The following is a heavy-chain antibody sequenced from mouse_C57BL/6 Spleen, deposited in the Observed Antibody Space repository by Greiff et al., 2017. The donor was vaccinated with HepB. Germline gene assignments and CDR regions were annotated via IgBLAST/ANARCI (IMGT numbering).Heavy chain of an antibody. V-gene: IGHV5-4*01. J-gene: IGHJ3*01. D-gene: IGHD3-2*02. Sequence: VQLVESGGGLVKPGGSLKLSCAASGFTFSSYAMSWVRQTPEKRLEWVATISDGGSYTYYPDNVKGRFTISRDNAKNNLYLQMSHLKSEDTAMYYCARHSSGYSWFAYWGQGTLVTVSA. CDR3: ARHSSGYSWFAY. CDR1: GFTFSSYA. CDR2: ISDGGSYT.